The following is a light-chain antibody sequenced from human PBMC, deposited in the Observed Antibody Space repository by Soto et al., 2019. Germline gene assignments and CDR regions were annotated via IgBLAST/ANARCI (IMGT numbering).Light chain of an antibody. CDR3: SSYTSSSTLYV. V-gene: IGLV2-14*01. J-gene: IGLJ1*01. CDR1: SSDVGGYNY. CDR2: EVS. Sequence: QSALTQPASVSGSPGQWSTISCTGTSSDVGGYNYVSWYQQHPGKAPKLMIYEVSDRPSGVSNRFSGSKSGNTASLTISGLQAEDQADYYCSSYTSSSTLYVFGTGTKVTVL.